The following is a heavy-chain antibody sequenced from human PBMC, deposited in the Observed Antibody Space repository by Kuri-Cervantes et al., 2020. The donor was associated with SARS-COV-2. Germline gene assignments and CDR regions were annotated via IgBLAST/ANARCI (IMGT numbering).Heavy chain of an antibody. CDR2: ISSNGETT. J-gene: IGHJ3*01. Sequence: GGSLRLSCSASGFTFNAYSMHWVRQAPGKGLEYVSAISSNGETTYYADSVKGRFIISRDKSKNTLFLQMSGLRAEDTAVYFCVTRGGSEAFDVWGQGTMVTVSS. CDR3: VTRGGSEAFDV. V-gene: IGHV3-64D*06. CDR1: GFTFNAYS. D-gene: IGHD1-1*01.